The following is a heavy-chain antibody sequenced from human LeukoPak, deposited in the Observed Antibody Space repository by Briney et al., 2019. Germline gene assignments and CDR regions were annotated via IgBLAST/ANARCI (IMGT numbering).Heavy chain of an antibody. Sequence: GGSLRLSCAASGFTFSSYAMSWVRQAPGKGLEWVAVISYDGSNKYYADSVKGRFTISRDNSKNTLYLQMNTLRAEDTAVYYCAKGDSYGGYIGHDYWGQGTLVTVSS. D-gene: IGHD5-12*01. V-gene: IGHV3-30*18. CDR3: AKGDSYGGYIGHDY. J-gene: IGHJ4*02. CDR1: GFTFSSYA. CDR2: ISYDGSNK.